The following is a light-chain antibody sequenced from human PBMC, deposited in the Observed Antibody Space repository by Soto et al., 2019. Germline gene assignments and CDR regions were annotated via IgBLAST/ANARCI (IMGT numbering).Light chain of an antibody. CDR3: QQYNNWPRIT. CDR2: DAS. J-gene: IGKJ4*01. Sequence: DIQMTQSPSSLSASVGDRVTITCQASQDINNFLNWYRQKPGKAPNLLIYDASNLETGVPSRFSGSGYGTEFTLTISSLQSEDFAVYYCQQYNNWPRITFGGGTKVDIK. V-gene: IGKV1-33*01. CDR1: QDINNF.